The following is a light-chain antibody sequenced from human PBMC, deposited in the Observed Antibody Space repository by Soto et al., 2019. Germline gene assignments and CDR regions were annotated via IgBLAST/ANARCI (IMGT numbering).Light chain of an antibody. CDR1: SSNIGAGYD. V-gene: IGLV1-40*01. CDR2: GNS. CDR3: QSYDSSLSGYV. J-gene: IGLJ1*01. Sequence: QSVLTQPRSLSAAPGQRVTISCTGSSSNIGAGYDVHWYQQLPGTAPKLLIYGNSNRPSGVPDRFSGSKSGTSASLAITGLQAEDEADYYCQSYDSSLSGYVFGTGTKVTVL.